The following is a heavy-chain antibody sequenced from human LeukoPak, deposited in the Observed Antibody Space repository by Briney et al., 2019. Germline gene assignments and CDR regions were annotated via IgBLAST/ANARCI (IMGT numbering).Heavy chain of an antibody. Sequence: GGSLRLSCAASGFTFSSYAMSWVRKAPGKGLEWVSVISGNSISTYYADSVKGRFTISRDNSKNTLYLQMNSLRAEDTAVYYCAKESPHYDYWGQGTLVTVSS. CDR2: ISGNSIST. J-gene: IGHJ4*02. CDR1: GFTFSSYA. CDR3: AKESPHYDY. V-gene: IGHV3-23*01.